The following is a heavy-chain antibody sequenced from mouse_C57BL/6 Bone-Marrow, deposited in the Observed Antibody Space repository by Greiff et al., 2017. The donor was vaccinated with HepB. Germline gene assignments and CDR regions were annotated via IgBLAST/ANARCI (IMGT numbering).Heavy chain of an antibody. CDR1: GYTFTSYW. J-gene: IGHJ2*01. D-gene: IGHD2-4*01. Sequence: QVQLQQPGAELVRPGPSVKLSCKASGYTFTSYWMHWVKQRPGQGLEWIGVIDPSDSYTNYNQKFKGKATLTVDTSSSTAYMQLSSLTSEDSAVYYCARPGDYDNYWGQGTTLTVSS. V-gene: IGHV1-59*01. CDR2: IDPSDSYT. CDR3: ARPGDYDNY.